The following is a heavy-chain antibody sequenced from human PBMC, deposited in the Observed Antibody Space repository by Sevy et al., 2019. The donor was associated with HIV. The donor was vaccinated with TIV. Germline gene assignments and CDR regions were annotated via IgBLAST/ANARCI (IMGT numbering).Heavy chain of an antibody. CDR1: GYTLTKFS. D-gene: IGHD3-22*01. CDR2: FDPEDGET. Sequence: ASVKVSCKVSGYTLTKFSMHWVRQAPGKGLEWMGTFDPEDGETIYAQKFQGRVTMTEDTSTDTASMELSSLRSEDTAVYYCATTKDYYDSSGYPFDYWGQGSLVTVSS. V-gene: IGHV1-24*01. CDR3: ATTKDYYDSSGYPFDY. J-gene: IGHJ4*02.